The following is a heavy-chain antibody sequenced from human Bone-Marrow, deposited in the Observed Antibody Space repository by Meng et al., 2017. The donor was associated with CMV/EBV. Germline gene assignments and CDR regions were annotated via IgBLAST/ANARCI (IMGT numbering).Heavy chain of an antibody. J-gene: IGHJ4*02. V-gene: IGHV1-46*01. D-gene: IGHD3-16*02. CDR1: GYTFTSYY. CDR2: INPSGGST. Sequence: ASVKVSCKASGYTFTSYYMHWVRQAPGQGLEWMGIINPSGGSTSYAQKFQGRVTMTRDTSTSTVYMELSSLRSEDTAVYYCARDDYVWGSYRRYDYWGQGTLFTVSS. CDR3: ARDDYVWGSYRRYDY.